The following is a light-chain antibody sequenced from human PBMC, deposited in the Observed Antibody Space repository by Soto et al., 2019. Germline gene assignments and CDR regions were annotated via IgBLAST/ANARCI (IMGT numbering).Light chain of an antibody. CDR3: QKYESDPFT. CDR1: QGVISY. V-gene: IGKV1-27*01. J-gene: IGKJ3*01. CDR2: AAS. Sequence: DIQMTQSPSSLSASVGDRATITCRASQGVISYLAWYQQKPGKVPTLLIYAASILHSGVPSRFSGSGSGTDFTLTISSLQPEDVATYYCQKYESDPFTFGPGTKVEIK.